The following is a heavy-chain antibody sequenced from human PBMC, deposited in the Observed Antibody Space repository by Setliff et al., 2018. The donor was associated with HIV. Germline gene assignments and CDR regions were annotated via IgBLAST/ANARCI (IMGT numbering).Heavy chain of an antibody. CDR2: INPNSGGT. CDR3: AREATVAARLGFDY. D-gene: IGHD6-6*01. CDR1: GYTFTGYY. Sequence: ASVKVSCKASGYTFTGYYLHWVRQAPGQGPEWMGWINPNSGGTNYAQKFQGRVTMTRATSISTAYMEPSRLRSDDAAVYYCAREATVAARLGFDYWGQGALVTVS. V-gene: IGHV1-2*02. J-gene: IGHJ4*02.